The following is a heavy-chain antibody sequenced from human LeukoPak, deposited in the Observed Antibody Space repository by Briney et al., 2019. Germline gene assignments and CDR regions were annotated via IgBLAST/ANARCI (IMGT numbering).Heavy chain of an antibody. CDR3: AKDDYYDGSAHDC. Sequence: GGSLRLSCAASGFTFSNYAMSWVRQAPGKGLEWVSAIGGSGGSTYYADSVKGRFTISRDNSKNTLYLQMNSLRAEDMAVYYCAKDDYYDGSAHDCWGQGTLVTVSS. V-gene: IGHV3-23*01. J-gene: IGHJ4*02. D-gene: IGHD3-22*01. CDR1: GFTFSNYA. CDR2: IGGSGGST.